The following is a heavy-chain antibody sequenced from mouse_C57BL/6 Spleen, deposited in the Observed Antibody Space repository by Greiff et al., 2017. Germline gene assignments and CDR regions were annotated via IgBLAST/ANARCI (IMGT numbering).Heavy chain of an antibody. V-gene: IGHV5-16*01. J-gene: IGHJ4*01. CDR1: GFTFSDYY. Sequence: DVQLVESEGGLVQPGSSMKLSCTASGFTFSDYYMAWVRQVPEKGLEWVANINYDGSSTYYLDSLKSRFIISRDNAKNILYLQMSSLKSEDTATYYCARDDRDYAMDYWGQGTSVTVSS. CDR2: INYDGSST. CDR3: ARDDRDYAMDY.